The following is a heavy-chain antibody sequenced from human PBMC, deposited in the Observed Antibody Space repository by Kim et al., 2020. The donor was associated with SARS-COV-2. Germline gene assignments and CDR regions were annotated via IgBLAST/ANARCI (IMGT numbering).Heavy chain of an antibody. D-gene: IGHD6-6*01. CDR1: GYTFTSYA. Sequence: ASVKVSCKASGYTFTSYAMNWVRQAPGQGLEWMGWINTNTGNPTYAQGFTGRFVFSLDTSVSTAYLQISSLKAEDTAVYYCARECIAARPYEGNWFDPWGQGTLVTVSS. J-gene: IGHJ5*02. V-gene: IGHV7-4-1*02. CDR3: ARECIAARPYEGNWFDP. CDR2: INTNTGNP.